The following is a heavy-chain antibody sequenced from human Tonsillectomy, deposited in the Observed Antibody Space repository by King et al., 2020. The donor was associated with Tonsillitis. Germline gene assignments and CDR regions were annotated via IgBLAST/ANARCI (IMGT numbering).Heavy chain of an antibody. CDR3: ARTLGYCSSTSCHYNWFDP. Sequence: VQLVESGGGLVQPGGSLRLSCAASGFTFSSYAMSWVRQAPGKGLEWVSAISGSGGSTYYADSVKGRFTISRDNSKNTLYLQMNSLRDEDTAVYYCARTLGYCSSTSCHYNWFDPWGQGTLVTVS. CDR1: GFTFSSYA. D-gene: IGHD2-2*01. CDR2: ISGSGGST. J-gene: IGHJ5*02. V-gene: IGHV3-23*04.